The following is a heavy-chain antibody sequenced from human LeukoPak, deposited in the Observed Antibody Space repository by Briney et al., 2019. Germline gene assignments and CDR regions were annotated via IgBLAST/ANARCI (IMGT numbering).Heavy chain of an antibody. CDR2: IKSKTDGGTT. D-gene: IGHD3-10*01. CDR1: GLTFSNAW. V-gene: IGHV3-15*01. J-gene: IGHJ4*02. CDR3: ITDPGSGSSQKIDY. Sequence: GGSLRLSCAASGLTFSNAWMSWVRQAPGKGLEWVGRIKSKTDGGTTDYAAPVKGRFTISRDDSKNTMYLQMNSLKTEDTAVYYCITDPGSGSSQKIDYWGQGTLVTVSS.